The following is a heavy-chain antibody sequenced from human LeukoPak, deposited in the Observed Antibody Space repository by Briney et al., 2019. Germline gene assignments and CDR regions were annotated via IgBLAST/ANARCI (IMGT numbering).Heavy chain of an antibody. D-gene: IGHD2/OR15-2a*01. Sequence: TGGSLRLSCAGSGFTFSSYTMNWVRQAPGKGLEWVSSISSSSSYMYYADSVKGRFTISRDNVKNSFYLQMNSLRAEDTAVYYCSFQRGMDVWGQGTTVTVSS. CDR1: GFTFSSYT. J-gene: IGHJ6*02. V-gene: IGHV3-21*06. CDR2: ISSSSSYM. CDR3: SFQRGMDV.